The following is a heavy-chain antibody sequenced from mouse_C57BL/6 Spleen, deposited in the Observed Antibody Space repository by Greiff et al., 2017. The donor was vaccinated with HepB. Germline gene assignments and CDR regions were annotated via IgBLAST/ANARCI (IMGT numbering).Heavy chain of an antibody. CDR2: IYPRSGNT. CDR1: GYTFTSYG. D-gene: IGHD1-1*01. Sequence: QVHVKQSGAELARPGASVKLSCKASGYTFTSYGISWVKQRTGQGLEWIGEIYPRSGNTYYNEKFKGKATLTADKSSSTAYMELRSLTSEDSAVYFCARTVTVVATRYAMDYWGQGTSVTVSS. V-gene: IGHV1-81*01. J-gene: IGHJ4*01. CDR3: ARTVTVVATRYAMDY.